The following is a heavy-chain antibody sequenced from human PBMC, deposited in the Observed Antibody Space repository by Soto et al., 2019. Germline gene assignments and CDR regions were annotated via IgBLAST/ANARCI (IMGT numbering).Heavy chain of an antibody. CDR2: IIPIFGTA. D-gene: IGHD5-12*01. Sequence: QVQLVQSGAEVRKPGSSVKVSCKASGGTFSSYAISWVRQAPGQGLEWMGGIIPIFGTANYAQKFQGRVTITADESTSTAYMELSSLRSEDTAVYYCARDPGPDGLVAMGGDYWGQGTLVTVSS. CDR3: ARDPGPDGLVAMGGDY. J-gene: IGHJ4*02. CDR1: GGTFSSYA. V-gene: IGHV1-69*01.